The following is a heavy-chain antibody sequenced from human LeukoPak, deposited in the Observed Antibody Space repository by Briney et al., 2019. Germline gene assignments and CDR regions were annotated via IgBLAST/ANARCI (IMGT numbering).Heavy chain of an antibody. CDR3: AKDIYYDSSGGIDY. V-gene: IGHV3-9*01. CDR1: GFTFDDYA. J-gene: IGHJ4*02. CDR2: ISWNSGSI. Sequence: GGSLRLSCAASGFTFDDYAMHWVRQAPGKGLEWVSGISWNSGSIGYADSVKGRFTISRDNAKNSLYLRMNSLRAEDTALYYCAKDIYYDSSGGIDYWGQGTLVTVSS. D-gene: IGHD3-22*01.